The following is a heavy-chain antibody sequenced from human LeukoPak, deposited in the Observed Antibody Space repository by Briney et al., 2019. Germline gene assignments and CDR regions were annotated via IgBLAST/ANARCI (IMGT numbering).Heavy chain of an antibody. CDR3: ARQGIVVVPAAMLALDYFDY. D-gene: IGHD2-2*01. V-gene: IGHV4-39*01. CDR1: GGSISSSSYY. Sequence: SETLSLTCTVSGGSISSSSYYWGWIRQPPGKGLGWIGSIYYSGSTYYNPSLKSRVTISVDTSKNQFSLKLSSVTAADTAVYYCARQGIVVVPAAMLALDYFDYWGQGTLVTVSS. J-gene: IGHJ4*02. CDR2: IYYSGST.